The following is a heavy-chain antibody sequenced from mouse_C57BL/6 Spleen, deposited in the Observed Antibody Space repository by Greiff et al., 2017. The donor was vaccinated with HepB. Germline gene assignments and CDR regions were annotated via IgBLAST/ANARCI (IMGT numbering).Heavy chain of an antibody. CDR1: GYSITSGYY. V-gene: IGHV3-6*01. Sequence: EVHLVESGPGLVKPSQSLSLTCSVTGYSITSGYYWNWIRQFPGNKLEWMGYISYDGSNNYNPSLKNRISITRDTSKNQFFLKLNSVTTEDTATYYCARGRDGTYYFDYWGQGTTLTVSS. CDR3: ARGRDGTYYFDY. CDR2: ISYDGSN. J-gene: IGHJ2*01. D-gene: IGHD1-1*01.